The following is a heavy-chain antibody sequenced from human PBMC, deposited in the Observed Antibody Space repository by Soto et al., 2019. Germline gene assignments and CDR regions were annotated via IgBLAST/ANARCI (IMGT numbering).Heavy chain of an antibody. CDR1: GGSISSSSYY. Sequence: TSETLSLTCTVSGGSISSSSYYWGWIRQPPGKGLEWIGSIYYSGSTYYNPSLKSRVTISVDTSKNQFSLKLSSVTAADTAVYYCASPGDYAPNDPHWGQGTLVTVSS. CDR3: ASPGDYAPNDPH. CDR2: IYYSGST. D-gene: IGHD4-17*01. J-gene: IGHJ4*02. V-gene: IGHV4-39*01.